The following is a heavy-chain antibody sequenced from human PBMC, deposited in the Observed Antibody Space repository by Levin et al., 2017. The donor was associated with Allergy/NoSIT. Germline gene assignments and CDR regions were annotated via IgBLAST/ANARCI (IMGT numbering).Heavy chain of an antibody. V-gene: IGHV3-33*01. CDR2: IWYDGSNR. CDR1: GFTFRNYA. J-gene: IGHJ4*02. CDR3: TRGAGDGGHDFDY. Sequence: GGSLRLSCGASGFTFRNYAIHWVRQAPGKGLEWAAMIWYDGSNRYYADSVKGRFTISRDNSKNTLSLQMNSLRVEDTAVYYCTRGAGDGGHDFDYWGQGTLVTVSS. D-gene: IGHD4-23*01.